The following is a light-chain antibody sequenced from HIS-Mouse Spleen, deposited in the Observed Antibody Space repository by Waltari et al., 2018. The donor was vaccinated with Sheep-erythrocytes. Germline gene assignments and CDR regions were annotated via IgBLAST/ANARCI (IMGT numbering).Light chain of an antibody. V-gene: IGLV3-21*02. CDR2: DDS. CDR3: QVWDSSSDPVV. J-gene: IGLJ2*01. Sequence: SYVLTQPPSVSVAPGQTPRITCGGNYIASKSVPSYQQKPGQAPVLVVYDDSDRPSGIPERFSGSNSGNTATLTISRVEAGDEADYYCQVWDSSSDPVVFGGGTKLTVL. CDR1: YIASKS.